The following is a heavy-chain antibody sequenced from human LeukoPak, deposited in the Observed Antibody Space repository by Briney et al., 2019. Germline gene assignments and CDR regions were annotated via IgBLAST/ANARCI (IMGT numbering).Heavy chain of an antibody. CDR3: ARETGLSGGYYSFDD. Sequence: GGSLRLSCAASGFTFSSYSMNWVRQAPGKGLEWVSSISSSSSYIYYADSVKGRFTISRDNAKNSLYLQMNSLRAEDTAVYYCARETGLSGGYYSFDDWGQGTLVTVSS. J-gene: IGHJ4*02. CDR2: ISSSSSYI. D-gene: IGHD3-22*01. CDR1: GFTFSSYS. V-gene: IGHV3-21*01.